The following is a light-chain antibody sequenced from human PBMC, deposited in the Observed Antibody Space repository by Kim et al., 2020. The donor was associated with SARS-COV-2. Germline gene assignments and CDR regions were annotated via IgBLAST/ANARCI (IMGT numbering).Light chain of an antibody. CDR2: DAS. CDR3: QQYDNLPWT. V-gene: IGKV1-33*01. J-gene: IGKJ1*01. Sequence: SALSASVGDRVTITCQASQNIRNYLNWYQQKPGKAPQLLIHDASNLETGVPLRFSGSGSGTDFSFTISSLQPEDIATYYCQQYDNLPWTFGQGTKLEI. CDR1: QNIRNY.